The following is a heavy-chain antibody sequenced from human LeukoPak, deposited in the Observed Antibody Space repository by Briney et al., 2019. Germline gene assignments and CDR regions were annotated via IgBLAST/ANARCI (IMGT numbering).Heavy chain of an antibody. CDR2: IYYSGST. Sequence: SETLSLTCTVSGGSISSYYWSWIRQPPGKGLEWIGYIYYSGSTNYNPSLKSRVTISVDTSKNQFSLKLSSVTAADTAVYYCARLRVGLGGGLTFLDYWGQGTLATVSS. CDR1: GGSISSYY. J-gene: IGHJ4*02. V-gene: IGHV4-59*08. CDR3: ARLRVGLGGGLTFLDY. D-gene: IGHD1-26*01.